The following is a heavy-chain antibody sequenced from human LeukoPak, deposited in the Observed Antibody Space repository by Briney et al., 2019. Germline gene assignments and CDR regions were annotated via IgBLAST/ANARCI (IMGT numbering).Heavy chain of an antibody. Sequence: SVKVSCKASGGTFSSYAISWVRQAPGQGLEWMGGIIPIFGTANYAQKFQGRVTITTDESTSTAYMELSSLRSEDTAVYYCARVVVVPAAKGGYYFGYWGQGTLVTVSS. J-gene: IGHJ4*02. CDR2: IIPIFGTA. D-gene: IGHD2-2*01. V-gene: IGHV1-69*05. CDR3: ARVVVVPAAKGGYYFGY. CDR1: GGTFSSYA.